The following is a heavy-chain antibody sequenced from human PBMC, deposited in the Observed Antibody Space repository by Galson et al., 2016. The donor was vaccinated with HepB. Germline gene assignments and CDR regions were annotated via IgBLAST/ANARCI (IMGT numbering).Heavy chain of an antibody. CDR2: ISYDGSKK. Sequence: SLRLSCAASGFTFSSYGMYWVRQAPGKGLEWVAVISYDGSKKYYADSVKGRFTISRDNSKNTLYLQMSSLRAEDTAVYYCAKDEFLEGDYYYYGMDVWGQGTRSPSP. J-gene: IGHJ6*02. CDR3: AKDEFLEGDYYYYGMDV. D-gene: IGHD3-3*01. CDR1: GFTFSSYG. V-gene: IGHV3-30*18.